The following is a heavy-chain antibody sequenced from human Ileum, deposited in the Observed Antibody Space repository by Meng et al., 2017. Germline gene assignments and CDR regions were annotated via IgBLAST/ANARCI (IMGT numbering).Heavy chain of an antibody. CDR1: GVSITTYY. J-gene: IGHJ4*02. CDR3: ARSVWGRAAPD. D-gene: IGHD3-16*01. Sequence: HAPLQEARPELVKPSETPSLPFTVSGVSITTYYWNWVWQTPRNGLQWIGNIFDNGSPKYYPSLKSRVTISLDTSKNQFYLHLASVTAADTAVYYCARSVWGRAAPDWGQGTLVTVSS. CDR2: IFDNGSP. V-gene: IGHV4-59*01.